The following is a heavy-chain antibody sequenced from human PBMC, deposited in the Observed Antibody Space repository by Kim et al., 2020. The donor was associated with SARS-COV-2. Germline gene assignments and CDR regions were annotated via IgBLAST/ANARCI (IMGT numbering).Heavy chain of an antibody. J-gene: IGHJ4*02. CDR3: ASSGDYGDYYDY. D-gene: IGHD3-16*01. CDR1: GGSISSYY. V-gene: IGHV4-59*01. CDR2: LYYSGST. Sequence: SETLSLTCTVSGGSISSYYWSWIRQPPGKGLEWIGYLYYSGSTNYNPSLKSRVTISVDTSKNQFSLKLSSVTAADTAVYYCASSGDYGDYYDYWGQGTLVTVSS.